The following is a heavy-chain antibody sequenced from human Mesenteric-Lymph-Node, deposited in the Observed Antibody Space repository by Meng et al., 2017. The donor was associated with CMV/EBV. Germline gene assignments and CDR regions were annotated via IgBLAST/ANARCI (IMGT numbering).Heavy chain of an antibody. V-gene: IGHV4-30-4*08. D-gene: IGHD3-3*01. CDR1: GGSISSSSYY. J-gene: IGHJ4*02. Sequence: LRLSCTVSGGSISSSSYYWGWIRQPPGKGLEWIGYIYYSGSTYYNPSLKSRVTISVDTSKNQFSLKLSSVTAADTAVYYCARDFWSGTKGVWGQGTLVTVSS. CDR2: IYYSGST. CDR3: ARDFWSGTKGV.